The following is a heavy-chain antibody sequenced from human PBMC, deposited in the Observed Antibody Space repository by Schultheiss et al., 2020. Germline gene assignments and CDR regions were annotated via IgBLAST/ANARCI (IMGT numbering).Heavy chain of an antibody. V-gene: IGHV1-2*06. J-gene: IGHJ4*02. CDR1: GYTFSNYY. Sequence: ASVKVSCKASGYTFSNYYIHWVRQAPGQGLEWMGRINPHTGVTDYEQRFQGRVTITRDTSISTTYMELRSLRSDDTAVYYCARDLNTVGCWGQGTLVTVSS. CDR3: ARDLNTVGC. D-gene: IGHD1-26*01. CDR2: INPHTGVT.